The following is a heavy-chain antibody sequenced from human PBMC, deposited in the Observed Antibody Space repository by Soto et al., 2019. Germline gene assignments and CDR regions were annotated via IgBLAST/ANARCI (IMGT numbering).Heavy chain of an antibody. Sequence: PSETLSLTCAVYGGSFSGYYWGWIRHPPGKGLEWVGGIFYTGTTSYRPSLKDRVTISVDTSKNSLSLNLTSVTAADTAVYFCARLVVVAPVANAWGQGTLVTVSS. D-gene: IGHD2-2*01. J-gene: IGHJ5*02. CDR1: GGSFSGYY. CDR3: ARLVVVAPVANA. CDR2: IFYTGTT. V-gene: IGHV4-34*12.